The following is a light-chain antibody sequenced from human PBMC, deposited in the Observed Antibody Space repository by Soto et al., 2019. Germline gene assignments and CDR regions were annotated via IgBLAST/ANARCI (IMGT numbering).Light chain of an antibody. J-gene: IGLJ1*01. CDR2: EVS. CDR1: SSDVGSYNL. CDR3: WSYAGSPLV. V-gene: IGLV2-23*02. Sequence: QSVLTQPASVSGSPGQSFTISCTGTSSDVGSYNLVSWYQQHPGKAPKLMIYEVSKRPSGVSNRFSGSKSGNTASLTISGLQAEVEAASYCWSYAGSPLVFGTGTMVTVL.